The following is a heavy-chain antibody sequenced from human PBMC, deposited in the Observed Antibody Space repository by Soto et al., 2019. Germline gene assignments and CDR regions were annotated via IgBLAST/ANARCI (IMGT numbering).Heavy chain of an antibody. J-gene: IGHJ4*02. CDR2: ISYDGSNK. D-gene: IGHD4-17*01. V-gene: IGHV3-30-3*01. CDR1: GFTFSSYA. Sequence: GGSLRLSCAASGFTFSSYAMHWVRQAPGKGLEWVAVISYDGSNKYYADSVKGRFTISRDNAQNSLYLQMSSLRAEDTALYFCARDFDADSRTDFDYWGQGTLVTVSS. CDR3: ARDFDADSRTDFDY.